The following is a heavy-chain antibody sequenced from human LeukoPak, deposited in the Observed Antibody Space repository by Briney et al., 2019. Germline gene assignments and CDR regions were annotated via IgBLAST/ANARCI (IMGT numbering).Heavy chain of an antibody. V-gene: IGHV3-23*01. CDR1: GFTFSSFA. Sequence: GGSLRLSCAASGFTFSSFAMSWVRQAPGKGLEWVSGISDSGGYTYYADSVKGRFTITRDNSKNTLYLHMNSLRAEDTAVYYCAKLGNFASGSYSDWGQGTLVTVSS. D-gene: IGHD3-10*01. CDR2: ISDSGGYT. CDR3: AKLGNFASGSYSD. J-gene: IGHJ4*02.